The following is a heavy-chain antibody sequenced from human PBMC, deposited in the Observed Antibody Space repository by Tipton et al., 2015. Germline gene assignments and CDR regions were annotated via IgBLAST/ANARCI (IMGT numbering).Heavy chain of an antibody. D-gene: IGHD1-1*01. V-gene: IGHV4-34*01. CDR2: ISHVGST. Sequence: LRLSCTIYNGSFSFYYWTWIRQPPGKGLQWIGEISHVGSTIYNPSLKSRVTISLDRSKNQFSLKVNSVTAADTAVYYCARGKDTWNVNLFDLWGQGTTVTVSS. J-gene: IGHJ3*01. CDR1: NGSFSFYY. CDR3: ARGKDTWNVNLFDL.